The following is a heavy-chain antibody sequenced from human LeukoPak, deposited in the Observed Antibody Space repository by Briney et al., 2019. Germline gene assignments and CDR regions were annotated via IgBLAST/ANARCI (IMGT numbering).Heavy chain of an antibody. CDR3: ARGGVVPAAMLWYFDY. Sequence: SETLSLTCTVSGGPISSYYWSWIRQPAGKGLEWIGRIQIRGSTNYNPSLKSRVTMSVDTSKNQFSLKLSSVTAADTAVYYCARGGVVPAAMLWYFDYWGQGTLVTVSS. CDR1: GGPISSYY. V-gene: IGHV4-4*07. D-gene: IGHD2-2*01. J-gene: IGHJ4*02. CDR2: IQIRGST.